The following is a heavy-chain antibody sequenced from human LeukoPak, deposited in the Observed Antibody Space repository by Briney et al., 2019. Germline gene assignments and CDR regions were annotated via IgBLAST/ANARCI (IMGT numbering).Heavy chain of an antibody. J-gene: IGHJ3*02. D-gene: IGHD4-23*01. CDR3: ARENGGNFI. CDR1: GYTFTSYG. Sequence: ASVRVSCKASGYTFTSYGISWVRQAPGQGLEWMGWINTNTGNPTYAQGFTGRFVFSSDTSVSTAYLQISSLKAEDTAVYYCARENGGNFIWGQGTMVTVSS. V-gene: IGHV7-4-1*02. CDR2: INTNTGNP.